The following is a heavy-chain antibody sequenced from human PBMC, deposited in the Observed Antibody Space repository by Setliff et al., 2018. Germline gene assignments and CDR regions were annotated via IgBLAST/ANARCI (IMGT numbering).Heavy chain of an antibody. CDR3: AGVGDFWSGYYQDY. CDR1: GFTFSSYS. V-gene: IGHV3-48*01. J-gene: IGHJ4*02. D-gene: IGHD3-3*01. Sequence: LRLSCAASGFTFSSYSMNWVRQAPGKGLEWVSYISSSSSTIYYADSVKGRFTISRDNAKNSLYLQMNSLRAEDTAVYYCAGVGDFWSGYYQDYWGQGTLVTVSS. CDR2: ISSSSSTI.